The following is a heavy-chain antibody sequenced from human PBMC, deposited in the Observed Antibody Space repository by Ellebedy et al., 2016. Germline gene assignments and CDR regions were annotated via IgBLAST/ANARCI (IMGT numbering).Heavy chain of an antibody. Sequence: SQTLSLTCAVYGGSFSGYYWSWIRQPPGKGLEWIGEINHSGSTNYNPSLKSRVTISVDTSKDQFSLKLSSVTAADTAVYYCARGLRGQQWPARGDWFDPWGQGTLVTVSS. J-gene: IGHJ5*02. V-gene: IGHV4-34*01. CDR3: ARGLRGQQWPARGDWFDP. CDR2: INHSGST. D-gene: IGHD6-19*01. CDR1: GGSFSGYY.